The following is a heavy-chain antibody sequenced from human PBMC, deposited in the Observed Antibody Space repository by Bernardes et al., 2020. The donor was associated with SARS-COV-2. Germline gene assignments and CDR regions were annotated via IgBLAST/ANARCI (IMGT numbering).Heavy chain of an antibody. CDR2: IYQSGTT. Sequence: SETLSLTCAVFGCSISSGAYSWSWIRQPPGKGLEWIGYIYQSGTTYYNPSLKSRVTISLDTSKTHFSLNLSSVTAADTAMYYCARGTLTSRATYYFDYWCQGTLVTVSS. CDR1: GCSISSGAYS. J-gene: IGHJ4*02. CDR3: ARGTLTSRATYYFDY. V-gene: IGHV4-30-2*01.